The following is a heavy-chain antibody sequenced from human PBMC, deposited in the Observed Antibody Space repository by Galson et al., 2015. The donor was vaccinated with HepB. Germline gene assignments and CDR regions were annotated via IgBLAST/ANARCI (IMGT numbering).Heavy chain of an antibody. D-gene: IGHD2-2*01. CDR3: ARDRGGVVPAASDY. CDR2: IIPILGIA. Sequence: SVKVSCKASGGTFSSYAISWVRQAPGQGLEWMGRIIPILGIANYAQKFQGRVTITADESTSTAYMELSSLRSEDTAVYYCARDRGGVVPAASDYWGQGTLVTVSS. V-gene: IGHV1-69*04. J-gene: IGHJ4*02. CDR1: GGTFSSYA.